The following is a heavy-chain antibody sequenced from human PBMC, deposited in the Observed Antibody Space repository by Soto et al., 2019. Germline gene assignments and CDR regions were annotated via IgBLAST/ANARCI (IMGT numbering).Heavy chain of an antibody. J-gene: IGHJ4*02. CDR1: VLSLTKCPVG. Sequence: QITWTESGPTLVEPTEALALTCSSSVLSLTKCPVGVGWFHMPPGKALEWFAVIYWDYDKRYNPSLKALISMTKDTSSKPMALTLTDMEPEDTATSFRAYRLGGSSCNDSVVDFWGQGPPVTVS. CDR3: AYRLGGSSCNDSVVDF. V-gene: IGHV2-5*02. CDR2: IYWDYDK. D-gene: IGHD5-12*01.